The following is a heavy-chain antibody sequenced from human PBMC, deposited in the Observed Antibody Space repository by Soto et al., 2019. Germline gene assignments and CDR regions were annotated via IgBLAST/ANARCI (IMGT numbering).Heavy chain of an antibody. CDR3: ARVRGIGYCSSTSCSFPTRFDP. J-gene: IGHJ5*02. V-gene: IGHV1-18*01. D-gene: IGHD2-2*01. CDR2: ISAYNGNT. Sequence: QVQLVQSGAEVKKPGASVKVSCKASGCTFTSYGISWVRQAPGQGLEWMGWISAYNGNTNYAQKLQGRVTMTTDTSTSTAYMELRSLRSDDTAMYYCARVRGIGYCSSTSCSFPTRFDPWGQGTLVTVSS. CDR1: GCTFTSYG.